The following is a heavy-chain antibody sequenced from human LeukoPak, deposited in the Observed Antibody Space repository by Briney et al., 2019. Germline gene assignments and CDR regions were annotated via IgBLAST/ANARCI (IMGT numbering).Heavy chain of an antibody. Sequence: LGESLKISCKGSGYSFTSYWISWVRQMPGKGLEWMGIIYPGDSDTRYSPSFQGQVTISADKSISTAYLQWSSLKASDTAMYYCARLGRLEYYYYYYGMDVWGQGTTVTVSS. CDR1: GYSFTSYW. CDR2: IYPGDSDT. J-gene: IGHJ6*02. V-gene: IGHV5-51*01. CDR3: ARLGRLEYYYYYYGMDV. D-gene: IGHD3-10*01.